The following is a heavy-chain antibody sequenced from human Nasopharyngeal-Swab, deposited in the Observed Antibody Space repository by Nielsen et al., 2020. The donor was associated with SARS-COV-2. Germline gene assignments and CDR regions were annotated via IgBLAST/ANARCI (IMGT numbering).Heavy chain of an antibody. Sequence: GSLRLSCSIFGGSLSGSSFFWGWIRQSPGKGLEWIGAIYYSGITHYNPSLKSRATISVDTSKNQFSLRLSSVTAADTAVYYCAKPRRYNWFFDSYDIWGLGTKVAVSS. J-gene: IGHJ3*02. CDR2: IYYSGIT. CDR3: AKPRRYNWFFDSYDI. V-gene: IGHV4-39*01. D-gene: IGHD1-1*01. CDR1: GGSLSGSSFF.